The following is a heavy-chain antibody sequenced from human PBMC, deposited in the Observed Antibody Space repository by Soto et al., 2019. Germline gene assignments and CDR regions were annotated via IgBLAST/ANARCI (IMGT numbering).Heavy chain of an antibody. Sequence: LSLTCTVSGGSISSSGSYWTWIRQHPGKGLEWIGYISYSGSTVYNPSLESRVTISVDTSKNQFSLNLSSVTAADTAVYYCARAAANIDYWGQGTLVTVSS. CDR1: GGSISSSGSY. J-gene: IGHJ4*02. D-gene: IGHD2-2*01. V-gene: IGHV4-31*03. CDR2: ISYSGST. CDR3: ARAAANIDY.